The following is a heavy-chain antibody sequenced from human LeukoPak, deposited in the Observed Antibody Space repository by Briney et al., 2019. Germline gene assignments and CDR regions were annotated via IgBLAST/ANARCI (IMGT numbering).Heavy chain of an antibody. Sequence: PGGSLRLSCAASGFTLSSYEMNWVRQAPGRGLEWVSYISSSGSTIYYADSVKGRFTISRDNAKNSLYLQMNSLRAEDTAVYYCARAYTFGGVIVAFDYWGQGTLVTVSS. V-gene: IGHV3-48*03. CDR2: ISSSGSTI. J-gene: IGHJ4*02. D-gene: IGHD3-16*02. CDR1: GFTLSSYE. CDR3: ARAYTFGGVIVAFDY.